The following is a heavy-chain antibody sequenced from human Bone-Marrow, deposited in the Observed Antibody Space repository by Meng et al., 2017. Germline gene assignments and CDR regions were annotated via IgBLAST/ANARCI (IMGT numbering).Heavy chain of an antibody. D-gene: IGHD3-22*01. Sequence: GGSLRLSCAASGFTFSSYAMHWVRQAPGKGLEWVAVISYDGSNKYYADSVKGRFTISRDNSKNTLYLQMNSLRAEDTALYYCAIEERGHYYDSSGYTGYWGQGTLVTVSS. J-gene: IGHJ4*02. CDR2: ISYDGSNK. V-gene: IGHV3-30*07. CDR3: AIEERGHYYDSSGYTGY. CDR1: GFTFSSYA.